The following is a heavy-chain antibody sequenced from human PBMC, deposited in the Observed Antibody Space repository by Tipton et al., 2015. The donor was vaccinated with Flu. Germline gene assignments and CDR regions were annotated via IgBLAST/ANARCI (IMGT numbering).Heavy chain of an antibody. V-gene: IGHV4-4*07. CDR1: GGSISSYY. D-gene: IGHD3-10*01. CDR3: ARGSGSGTYMIFDY. CDR2: TYTSGST. Sequence: TLSLTCTVSGGSISSYYWTWVRQPAGKGLEWIGRTYTSGSTKYNPSLKSRVTMSLDTSNKHFSLKLTSVTAADPAVYYCARGSGSGTYMIFDYWGQGTLVNVSS. J-gene: IGHJ4*02.